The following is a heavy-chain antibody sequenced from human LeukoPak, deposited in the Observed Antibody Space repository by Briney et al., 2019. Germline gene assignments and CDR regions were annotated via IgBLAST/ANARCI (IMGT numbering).Heavy chain of an antibody. CDR3: ARLRQRDGYNFEPIDY. CDR2: INHSGST. J-gene: IGHJ4*02. CDR1: GGSFSGYY. V-gene: IGHV4-34*01. Sequence: SETLSLTCAVYGGSFSGYYWSWIRQPPGKGLEWIGEINHSGSTNYNPSLKGRVTISVDTSKNQFSLKLSSVTAADTAVYYCARLRQRDGYNFEPIDYWGQGTLVTVSS. D-gene: IGHD5-24*01.